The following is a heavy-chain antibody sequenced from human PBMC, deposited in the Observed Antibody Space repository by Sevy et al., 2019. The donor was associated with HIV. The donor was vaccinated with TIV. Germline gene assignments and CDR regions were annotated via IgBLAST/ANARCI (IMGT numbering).Heavy chain of an antibody. CDR3: ARDHSIAARQDYYYYYGMDV. D-gene: IGHD6-6*01. V-gene: IGHV3-21*01. CDR2: ISSSSSYI. Sequence: GGSLRLSCAASGFIFSSYSMNWVRQAPGKGLEWVSSISSSSSYIYYADSVKGRFTISRDNAKNSLYLQMNSLRAEDTAVYYCARDHSIAARQDYYYYYGMDVWGQGTTVTVSS. CDR1: GFIFSSYS. J-gene: IGHJ6*02.